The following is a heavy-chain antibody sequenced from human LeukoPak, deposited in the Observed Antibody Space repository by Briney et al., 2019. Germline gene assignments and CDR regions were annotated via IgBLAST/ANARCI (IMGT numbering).Heavy chain of an antibody. V-gene: IGHV1-8*02. CDR2: MNPNSDNR. Sequence: ASVKVSCKASGYTFTSYDINWVRQAPGQGLEWMVWMNPNSDNRGYAQKLQGRVNMTRNTSISRDYMELSSLRSEDTAVYYCARDRESGYYARTVYYMDVWGKGTTVTVSS. CDR1: GYTFTSYD. CDR3: ARDRESGYYARTVYYMDV. J-gene: IGHJ6*03. D-gene: IGHD3-22*01.